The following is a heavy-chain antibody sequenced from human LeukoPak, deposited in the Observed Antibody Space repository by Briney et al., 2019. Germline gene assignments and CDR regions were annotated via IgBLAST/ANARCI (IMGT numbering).Heavy chain of an antibody. CDR3: ATDLLGCSGGSCYSP. CDR2: ISPYNGNT. CDR1: GYTFTTYG. D-gene: IGHD2-15*01. V-gene: IGHV1-18*01. J-gene: IGHJ5*02. Sequence: ASVKVSCKASGYTFTTYGISWVRQAPGQGLEWMGWISPYNGNTNYAQKLQGRVTMTTDTSTSTAYMELRSLRSADTAVYYCATDLLGCSGGSCYSPWGQGTLVTVSS.